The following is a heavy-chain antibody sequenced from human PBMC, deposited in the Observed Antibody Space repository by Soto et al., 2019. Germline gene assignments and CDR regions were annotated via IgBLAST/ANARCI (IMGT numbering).Heavy chain of an antibody. Sequence: GGSLRLSCAASGFTFSNYWVSWVRQAPGKGLEWVATLRQDGSETHYVYSVMGRFTISRDNAKNSLFLQMNSLRAEDTAIYYCTKVRFANFDVIFDSWGQGTSVTVSS. CDR2: LRQDGSET. J-gene: IGHJ4*02. V-gene: IGHV3-7*03. CDR3: TKVRFANFDVIFDS. CDR1: GFTFSNYW. D-gene: IGHD3-10*01.